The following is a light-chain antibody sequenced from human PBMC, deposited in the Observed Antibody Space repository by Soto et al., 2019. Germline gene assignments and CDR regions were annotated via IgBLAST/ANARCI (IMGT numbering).Light chain of an antibody. CDR3: ASYTNMNTL. V-gene: IGLV2-14*01. CDR1: SSDVGASNY. CDR2: EVN. J-gene: IGLJ2*01. Sequence: QSALTQPASVSGSPGQSITISCIGSSSDVGASNYVSWFQHHPGQVPKVLIYEVNNRPSGISYRFSGSKSGNTDSLTISGLQPEDEADYYCASYTNMNTLFGGGTKLTVL.